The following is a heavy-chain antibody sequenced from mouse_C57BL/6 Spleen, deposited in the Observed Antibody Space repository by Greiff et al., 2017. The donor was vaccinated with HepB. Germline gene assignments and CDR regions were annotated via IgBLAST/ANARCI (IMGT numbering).Heavy chain of an antibody. CDR3: ARAANWDVEYFDY. D-gene: IGHD4-1*01. V-gene: IGHV5-4*03. CDR1: GFTFSSYA. Sequence: EVKLVESGGGLVKPGGSLKLSCAASGFTFSSYAMSWVRQTPEKRLEWVATISDGGSYTYYPDNVKGRFTISRDNAKNNLYLQMSHLKSEDTAMYYCARAANWDVEYFDYWGQGTTLTVSS. CDR2: ISDGGSYT. J-gene: IGHJ2*01.